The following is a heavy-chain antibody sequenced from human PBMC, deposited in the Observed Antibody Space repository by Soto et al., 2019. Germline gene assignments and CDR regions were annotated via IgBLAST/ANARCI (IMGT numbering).Heavy chain of an antibody. D-gene: IGHD6-13*01. V-gene: IGHV5-51*01. CDR1: GYSFTSHW. CDR3: TRHQQLASDY. CDR2: IFPGDSDT. J-gene: IGHJ4*02. Sequence: GESLKISCKASGYSFTSHWIGWVRQMPGKGLEWMGIIFPGDSDTRYNPSFQGQVTISADKSVTTAYLEWSSLKASDTSMYYCTRHQQLASDYWGQGTLVTVSS.